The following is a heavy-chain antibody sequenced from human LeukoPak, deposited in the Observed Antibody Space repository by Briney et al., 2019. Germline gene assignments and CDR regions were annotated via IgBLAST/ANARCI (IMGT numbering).Heavy chain of an antibody. CDR1: GLTFSSYE. CDR2: ISSSGSTI. D-gene: IGHD3-10*02. V-gene: IGHV3-48*03. Sequence: GGSLSLSCAPSGLTFSSYEMNWVRQAPGKGLEWVSYISSSGSTIYYADSVKGRFTISRDNAKNSLYLQMNSLRAEDTAVYYSAELGITMIGGVWGKGTTVTISS. J-gene: IGHJ6*04. CDR3: AELGITMIGGV.